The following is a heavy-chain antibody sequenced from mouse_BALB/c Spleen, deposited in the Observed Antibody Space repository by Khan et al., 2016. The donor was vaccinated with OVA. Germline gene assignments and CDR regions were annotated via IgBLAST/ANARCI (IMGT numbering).Heavy chain of an antibody. CDR1: GYSITSGYA. J-gene: IGHJ4*01. V-gene: IGHV3-1*02. CDR3: TRDGNYMDY. CDR2: IYFSGSI. D-gene: IGHD2-1*01. Sequence: EVQLQESGPDLVKPSQSLSLTCTVTGYSITSGYAWHWIRQFPGNKLEWMAYIYFSGSINYNPSLKSRISVTRDTTKNQFFLQLNAGTSEDTATDYCTRDGNYMDYWGQGTSVTVSS.